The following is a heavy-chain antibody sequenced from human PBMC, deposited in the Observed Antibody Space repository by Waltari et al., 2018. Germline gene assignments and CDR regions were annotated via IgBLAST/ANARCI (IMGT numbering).Heavy chain of an antibody. CDR3: ASRVLDYDFWSGPYDAFDI. CDR1: GGSFSGYY. CDR2: INSDGSST. V-gene: IGHV3-74*01. Sequence: VQLQQWGAGLLKPSETLSLTCAVYGGSFSGYYWSWIRQPPGKGLVWVSRINSDGSSTSYADSVKGRFTISRDNAKNTLYLQMNSLRAEDTAVYYCASRVLDYDFWSGPYDAFDIWGQGTMVTVSS. J-gene: IGHJ3*02. D-gene: IGHD3-3*01.